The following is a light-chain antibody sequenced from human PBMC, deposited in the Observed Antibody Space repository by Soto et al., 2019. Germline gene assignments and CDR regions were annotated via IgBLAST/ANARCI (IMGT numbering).Light chain of an antibody. CDR1: SSNIGSKT. V-gene: IGLV1-44*01. J-gene: IGLJ3*02. CDR3: AAWDDSLNGSWV. Sequence: QSVLTQPPSASGTPGQRVTISCSGSSSNIGSKTVNWYQQLPGTAPKLLIYSNNQRPSGVPDRFSGSKSGTSASLAISGLQSEDEADYYCAAWDDSLNGSWVFGGGTKVTVL. CDR2: SNN.